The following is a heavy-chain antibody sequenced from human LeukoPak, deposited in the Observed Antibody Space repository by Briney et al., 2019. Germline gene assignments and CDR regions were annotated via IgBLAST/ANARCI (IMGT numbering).Heavy chain of an antibody. Sequence: SETLSLTCTVSGGSISSSSYYWGWLRQPPGKGLEWIGSIYYSGSTYYNPSLKSRVTISVDTSKNQFSLKLSSVTAADTAVYYCARRRWWDSSSSPYFDYWGQGTLVTVSS. CDR3: ARRRWWDSSSSPYFDY. J-gene: IGHJ4*02. CDR2: IYYSGST. D-gene: IGHD6-6*01. CDR1: GGSISSSSYY. V-gene: IGHV4-39*01.